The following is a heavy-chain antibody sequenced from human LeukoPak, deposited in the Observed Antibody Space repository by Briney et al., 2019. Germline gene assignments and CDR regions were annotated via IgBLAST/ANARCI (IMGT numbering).Heavy chain of an antibody. V-gene: IGHV3-23*01. J-gene: IGHJ6*02. CDR3: ARAQGDSNDYYGMDV. Sequence: PGGSLRLSCAASGFTFSSYAMSWVRQAPGKGLEWVSAISGSGGSTYYADSVKGRFTISRDNSKNTLYLQMNSLRAEDTAVYYCARAQGDSNDYYGMDVWGQGTTVTVSS. D-gene: IGHD4-11*01. CDR2: ISGSGGST. CDR1: GFTFSSYA.